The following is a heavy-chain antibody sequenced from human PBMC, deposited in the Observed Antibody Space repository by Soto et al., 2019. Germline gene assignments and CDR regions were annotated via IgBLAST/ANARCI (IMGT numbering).Heavy chain of an antibody. D-gene: IGHD4-17*01. V-gene: IGHV1-46*01. CDR2: GNPSSGRT. J-gene: IGHJ4*02. CDR1: GYPFTHYY. Sequence: VPLVQSGTEVKKPGASVRGSCTASGYPFTHYYIHWVRQAPGQGPAWMGIGNPSSGRTTYAQTFQGRVTMTTDTSTSTVDMEMNSLRSADTAMYYCTRARFTTVTTGWYFDSWGQGTLVTVSS. CDR3: TRARFTTVTTGWYFDS.